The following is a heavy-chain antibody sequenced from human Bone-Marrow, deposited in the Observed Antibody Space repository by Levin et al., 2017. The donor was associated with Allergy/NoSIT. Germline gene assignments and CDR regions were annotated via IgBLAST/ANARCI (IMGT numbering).Heavy chain of an antibody. CDR1: GFTFSSYG. J-gene: IGHJ4*02. CDR2: ISYDGSND. CDR3: ARERLSSWGIDS. V-gene: IGHV3-30*03. Sequence: PGGSLRLSCAASGFTFSSYGMHWVRQAPGKGLDWVAFISYDGSNDHYADSVKGRFSISRDNSKDTLFLQMNSLRGDDTAIYYCARERLSSWGIDSWGQGTVVTVSS. D-gene: IGHD6-13*01.